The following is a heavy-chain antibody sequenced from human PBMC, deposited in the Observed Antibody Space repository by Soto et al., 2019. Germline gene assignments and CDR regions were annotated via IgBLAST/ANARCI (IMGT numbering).Heavy chain of an antibody. V-gene: IGHV4-4*07. Sequence: QVQLQESGPGLVKPSETLSLTCTVSGGSISSYYWRWIRQPAGKGLEWIGRIYTSGSTNYNPSLKSRVTMSVDTSKNQFSLKLSSVTAADTAVYYCAREGRTTWYYYYGMDVWGQGTTVTVSS. D-gene: IGHD1-7*01. CDR1: GGSISSYY. CDR2: IYTSGST. J-gene: IGHJ6*02. CDR3: AREGRTTWYYYYGMDV.